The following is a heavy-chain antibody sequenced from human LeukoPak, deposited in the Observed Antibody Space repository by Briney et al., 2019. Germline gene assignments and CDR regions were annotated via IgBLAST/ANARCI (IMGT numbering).Heavy chain of an antibody. Sequence: GGSLRLSCAASGFTFSSYGMHWVRQAPGKGLEWVAVIWYDGSNKYYADSVKGRFTISRDNSKNTLYLQMNSLRAEDTAVYYCARVYGSGSPFDYWGQGALVTVSS. CDR3: ARVYGSGSPFDY. CDR2: IWYDGSNK. D-gene: IGHD3-10*01. CDR1: GFTFSSYG. J-gene: IGHJ4*02. V-gene: IGHV3-33*01.